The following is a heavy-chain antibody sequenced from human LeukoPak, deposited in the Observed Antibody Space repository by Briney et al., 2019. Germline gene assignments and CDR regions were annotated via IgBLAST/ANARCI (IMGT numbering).Heavy chain of an antibody. CDR2: IYYSVST. D-gene: IGHD5-24*01. Sequence: SETLSLTCTVSGGSLSISSYYWGWVRQPPGRGLEWLGSIYYSVSTYYNPSRKSRVTISVDTSKNQFSLKLSSVTAADTAVYYCARVRRDQYYFDYWGQGTLVTVSS. CDR1: GGSLSISSYY. V-gene: IGHV4-39*01. J-gene: IGHJ4*02. CDR3: ARVRRDQYYFDY.